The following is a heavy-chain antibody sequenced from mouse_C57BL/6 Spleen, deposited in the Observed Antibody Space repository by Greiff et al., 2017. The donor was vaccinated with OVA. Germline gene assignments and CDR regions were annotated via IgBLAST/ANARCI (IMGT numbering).Heavy chain of an antibody. CDR1: GYTFTDYE. J-gene: IGHJ2*01. CDR2: IDPETGGT. Sequence: QVQLQQSGAELVRPGASVTLSCKASGYTFTDYEMHWVKQTPVHGLEWIGAIDPETGGTAYNQKFKGKAILTADKSSSTAYIEPRNLTSRDSAVYCSTRKVDYWGQGTTLTVSS. V-gene: IGHV1-15*01. CDR3: TRKVDY. D-gene: IGHD1-3*01.